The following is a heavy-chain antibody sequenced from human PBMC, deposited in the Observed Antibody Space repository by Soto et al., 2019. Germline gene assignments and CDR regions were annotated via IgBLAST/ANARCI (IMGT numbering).Heavy chain of an antibody. CDR1: GYTFSNYD. CDR3: ARGIKGLPPSAFDI. CDR2: LNPNTDKT. J-gene: IGHJ3*02. V-gene: IGHV1-8*01. Sequence: ASVKVSCKASGYTFSNYDINGVRQATGQGLEWMGWLNPNTDKTGSAQKFQGRVTMTRNTSISTAYLELSGLRSDDTAVYYCARGIKGLPPSAFDIWGQGTRVTVSS. D-gene: IGHD5-12*01.